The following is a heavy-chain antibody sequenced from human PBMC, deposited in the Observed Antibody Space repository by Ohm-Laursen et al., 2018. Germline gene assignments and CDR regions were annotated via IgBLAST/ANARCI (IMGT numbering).Heavy chain of an antibody. D-gene: IGHD6-19*01. CDR2: ISYDGSNK. CDR1: GFTFSSYG. CDR3: AKDSSRIAVAD. V-gene: IGHV3-30*18. Sequence: SLRLSCTAPGFTFSSYGMHWVRQAPGKGLEWVAVISYDGSNKYYADSVKGRFTISRDNSKNTLYLQMNSLRAEDTAVYYCAKDSSRIAVADWGQGTLVTVSS. J-gene: IGHJ4*02.